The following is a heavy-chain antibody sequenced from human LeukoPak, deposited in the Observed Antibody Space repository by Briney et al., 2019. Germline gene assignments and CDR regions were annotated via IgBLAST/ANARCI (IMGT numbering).Heavy chain of an antibody. Sequence: PGGSLRLSCAASGFTFSSYAMSWVRLSPGKGLEWVSTVSGNSDNTYYADSVKGRFTISRDNSKNTLYLQMNSLGAKDTAVYYCAKGFRTYGELSFDYWGQGTLVTVSS. J-gene: IGHJ4*02. D-gene: IGHD4-17*01. V-gene: IGHV3-23*01. CDR1: GFTFSSYA. CDR3: AKGFRTYGELSFDY. CDR2: VSGNSDNT.